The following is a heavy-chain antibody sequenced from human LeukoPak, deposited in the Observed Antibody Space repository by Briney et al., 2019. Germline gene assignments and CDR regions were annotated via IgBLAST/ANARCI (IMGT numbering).Heavy chain of an antibody. CDR1: GFTVSSNY. CDR3: ARGVYSSGWYRPYYFDY. D-gene: IGHD6-19*01. Sequence: GGSLRLSCAASGFTVSSNYMSWVRQAPGKGLEWVSVIYSGGSTYYADSVKGRFTISRHNSKNTLYLQMNSLRAEDTAVYYCARGVYSSGWYRPYYFDYWGQGTLVTVSS. J-gene: IGHJ4*02. V-gene: IGHV3-53*04. CDR2: IYSGGST.